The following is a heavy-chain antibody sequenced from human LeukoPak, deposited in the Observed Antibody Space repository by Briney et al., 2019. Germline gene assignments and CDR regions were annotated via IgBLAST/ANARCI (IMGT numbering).Heavy chain of an antibody. CDR2: ISGSGGSA. Sequence: GGSLRLSCAAFGFTFSSYAMSWVRQAPGKGLEWVSAISGSGGSAYYADSVKGRFTISRDNSKNTLYLQMNSLRAEDTAVYYCAKDVSSGSSHFWGQGTLVTVSS. CDR3: AKDVSSGSSHF. J-gene: IGHJ4*02. V-gene: IGHV3-23*01. D-gene: IGHD1-26*01. CDR1: GFTFSSYA.